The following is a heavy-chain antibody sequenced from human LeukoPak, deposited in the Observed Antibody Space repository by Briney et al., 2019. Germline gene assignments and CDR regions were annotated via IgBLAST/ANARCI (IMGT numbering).Heavy chain of an antibody. V-gene: IGHV3-30*02. J-gene: IGHJ4*02. CDR1: GFTFSSYG. D-gene: IGHD3-16*01. CDR3: AKGDSTSPGGGY. CDR2: IWSDGSSK. Sequence: GGSLSLSCAASGFTFSSYGMHWVRQAPGKGLEWVSFIWSDGSSKYYVDSVKGRFTISRDNAKNTLYLQMNSLRVEDTAVYYCAKGDSTSPGGGYWGQGTLVTVSS.